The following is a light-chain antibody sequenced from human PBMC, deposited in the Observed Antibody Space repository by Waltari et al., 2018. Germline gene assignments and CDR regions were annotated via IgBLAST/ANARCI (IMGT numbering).Light chain of an antibody. CDR1: QGISNY. CDR2: SAS. J-gene: IGKJ4*01. V-gene: IGKV1-27*01. CDR3: QRYNSVPLT. Sequence: DSQMTQSPSSLSASVGDRVTITCRASQGISNYLAWYQQKPGKVPKVLIYSASTLHSGVPSRFGGSGSGTDFTLTITSLQPEDVASYYCQRYNSVPLTFGGGTKVEIK.